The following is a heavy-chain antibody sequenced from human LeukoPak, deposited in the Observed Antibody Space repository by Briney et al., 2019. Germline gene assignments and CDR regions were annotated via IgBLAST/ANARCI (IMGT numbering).Heavy chain of an antibody. J-gene: IGHJ6*03. CDR3: ARLRDFWSGGGYMDV. CDR2: IYYSGST. D-gene: IGHD3-3*01. V-gene: IGHV4-59*08. CDR1: GGSFSGYY. Sequence: PSETLSLTCAVYGGSFSGYYWSWIRQPPGKGLEWIGYIYYSGSTYYNPSLKSRVTISVDTSKNQFSLKLSSVTAADTAVYYCARLRDFWSGGGYMDVWGKGTTVTVSS.